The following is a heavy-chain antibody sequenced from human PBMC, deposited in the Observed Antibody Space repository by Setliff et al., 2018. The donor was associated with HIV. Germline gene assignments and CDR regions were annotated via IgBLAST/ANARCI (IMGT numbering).Heavy chain of an antibody. CDR2: IYTSGST. V-gene: IGHV4-4*09. D-gene: IGHD1-26*01. CDR3: ALLYPYSGYLGY. CDR1: GDSISTYC. J-gene: IGHJ4*02. Sequence: PSETLSLTCTVSGDSISTYCWIWIRQPPGKGLEWIGNIYTSGSTNYNPSPKSRVTISVDTSKNQFSLKLSSVTAADTAVYYCALLYPYSGYLGYWGQGTLVTVSS.